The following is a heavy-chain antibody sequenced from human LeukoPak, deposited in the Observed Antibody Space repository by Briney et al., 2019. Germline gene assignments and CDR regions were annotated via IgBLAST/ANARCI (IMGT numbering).Heavy chain of an antibody. CDR1: GYTFTSYY. V-gene: IGHV1-46*01. J-gene: IGHJ5*02. Sequence: ASVKVSCKASGYTFTSYYMHWVRQAPGQGLEWMGIINPSGGSTSYAQKFQGRVTMTRDMSTSTVYMELSSLRSEDTAVYYCARRAFGQWLVMGDWFDPWGQGTLVTVSS. D-gene: IGHD6-19*01. CDR2: INPSGGST. CDR3: ARRAFGQWLVMGDWFDP.